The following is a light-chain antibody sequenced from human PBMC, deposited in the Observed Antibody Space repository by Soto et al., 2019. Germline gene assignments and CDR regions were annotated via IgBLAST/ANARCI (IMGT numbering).Light chain of an antibody. J-gene: IGLJ1*01. CDR2: EAK. Sequence: QSVLTQPASVSGSPGQSITITCTGTSSDVGSGDSVSWYQHHPGEAPTLVIYEAKNRPTGVSSRFSGSKSVNTASLTISGLQAEDEGHYYCRKYTTTWSSAFGTGNKVTVL. CDR1: SSDVGSGDS. CDR3: RKYTTTWSSA. V-gene: IGLV2-14*01.